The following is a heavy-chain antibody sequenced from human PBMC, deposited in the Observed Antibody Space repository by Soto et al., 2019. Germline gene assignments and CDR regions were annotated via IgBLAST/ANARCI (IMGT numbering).Heavy chain of an antibody. J-gene: IGHJ2*01. CDR1: GGSISSGGYY. D-gene: IGHD4-17*01. CDR3: AREMTTAFDL. CDR2: IFYSGST. Sequence: QVQLQESGPGLVKPSQTLSLTCTVSGGSISSGGYYWSWIRQHPGMGLEWIGYIFYSGSTYYNPSLKSRVTISVDTSKNQVSLKLSSGTAAETAVDYCAREMTTAFDLWGRGTLVTVSS. V-gene: IGHV4-31*03.